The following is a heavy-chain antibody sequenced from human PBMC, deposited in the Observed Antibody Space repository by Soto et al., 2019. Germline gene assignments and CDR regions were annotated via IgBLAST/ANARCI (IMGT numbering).Heavy chain of an antibody. J-gene: IGHJ6*04. CDR1: GGSISSGGYY. CDR2: IYYSGST. V-gene: IGHV4-31*03. D-gene: IGHD2-2*01. Sequence: PSETLSLTCTVSGGSISSGGYYWSWIRQHPGKGLEWIGYIYYSGSTYYNPSLKSRVTISVDTSKNQFSLKLSSVTAADTAVYYCASRNLGYCSSTSCIGGMDVWGKGTTVTVSS. CDR3: ASRNLGYCSSTSCIGGMDV.